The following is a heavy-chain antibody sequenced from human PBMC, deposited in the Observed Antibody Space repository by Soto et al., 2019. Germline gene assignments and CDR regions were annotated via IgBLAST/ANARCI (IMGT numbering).Heavy chain of an antibody. J-gene: IGHJ6*02. D-gene: IGHD3-10*01. CDR1: GGSISSGDYY. CDR2: IYYSGST. CDR3: ARGVGGLWFGELSKYYYGMDV. Sequence: PSETLSFTCTVSGGSISSGDYYWSWIRQPPGKGLEWIGYIYYSGSTYYNPSLKSRVTISVDTSKNQFSLKLSSVTAADTAVYYCARGVGGLWFGELSKYYYGMDVWGQGTTVTVSS. V-gene: IGHV4-30-4*01.